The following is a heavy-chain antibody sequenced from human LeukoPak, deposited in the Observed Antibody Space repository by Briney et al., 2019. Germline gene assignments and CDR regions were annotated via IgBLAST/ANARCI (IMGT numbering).Heavy chain of an antibody. J-gene: IGHJ3*02. Sequence: SETLSLTCTVSGYSISSGYYWGWIRQPPGKGLEWIGSIYHSGSTNYNPSLKSRVTISVDKSKNQFSLKLSSVTAADTAVYYCARHIYYGSGSYDIWGQGTMVTVSS. CDR1: GYSISSGYY. D-gene: IGHD3-10*01. CDR2: IYHSGST. V-gene: IGHV4-38-2*02. CDR3: ARHIYYGSGSYDI.